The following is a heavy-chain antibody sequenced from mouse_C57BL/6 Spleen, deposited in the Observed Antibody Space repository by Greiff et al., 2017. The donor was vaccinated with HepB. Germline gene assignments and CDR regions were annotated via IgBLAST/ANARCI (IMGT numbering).Heavy chain of an antibody. CDR2: ISYDGSN. Sequence: VQLKESGPGLVKPSPSLSLPCSVPGYSITSGYYWNWIRQFPGNKLEWMGYISYDGSNNYNPSLKNRISITRDTSKNHFYLKLNSVTTEDTATYYCAGGGNSVYFHCWGDGTTLTVSS. J-gene: IGHJ2*01. D-gene: IGHD3-2*02. CDR3: AGGGNSVYFHC. CDR1: GYSITSGYY. V-gene: IGHV3-6*01.